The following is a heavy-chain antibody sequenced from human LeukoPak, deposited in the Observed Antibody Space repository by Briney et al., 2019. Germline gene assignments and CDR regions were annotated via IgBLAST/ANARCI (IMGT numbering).Heavy chain of an antibody. J-gene: IGHJ4*02. CDR1: GYTFTGYY. CDR3: AREYYGSSGHPGGDY. V-gene: IGHV1-2*02. D-gene: IGHD3-22*01. CDR2: INPNSGGT. Sequence: ASVKVSCKASGYTFTGYYMHWVRQAPGQGLEWMGWINPNSGGTNYAQKFQGRVTMTRDTSISTAYMELSRLRSDDTAVYYCAREYYGSSGHPGGDYWGQGTLVTVSS.